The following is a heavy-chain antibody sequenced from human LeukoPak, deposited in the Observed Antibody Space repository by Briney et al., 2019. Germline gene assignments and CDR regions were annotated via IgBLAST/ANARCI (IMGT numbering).Heavy chain of an antibody. V-gene: IGHV4-61*01. CDR2: IYYSGST. D-gene: IGHD3/OR15-3a*01. J-gene: IGHJ4*02. Sequence: KPSETLSLTCTVSGGSVSSGSYYWSWIRQPPGKGLEWIGYIYYSGSTNYNPSLKSRVTISVDTSKNQFSLKLSSVTAADTAVYYCARDRSGYFLDHYFDYWGQGTLVTVSS. CDR1: GGSVSSGSYY. CDR3: ARDRSGYFLDHYFDY.